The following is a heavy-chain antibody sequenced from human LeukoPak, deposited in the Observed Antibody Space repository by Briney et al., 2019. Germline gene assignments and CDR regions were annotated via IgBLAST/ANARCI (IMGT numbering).Heavy chain of an antibody. J-gene: IGHJ5*02. V-gene: IGHV3-23*01. CDR3: ARWPGTAVGLTPTFDP. CDR1: GFTFSGYA. CDR2: ISGSGGST. Sequence: GGSLRLSCAASGFTFSGYAMSWVRQAQGKGLEWVSAISGSGGSTYYADSVKGRFTISRDNAKNSLYLQMNSLRAEDTAVYYCARWPGTAVGLTPTFDPWGQGTLVTVSS. D-gene: IGHD3-10*01.